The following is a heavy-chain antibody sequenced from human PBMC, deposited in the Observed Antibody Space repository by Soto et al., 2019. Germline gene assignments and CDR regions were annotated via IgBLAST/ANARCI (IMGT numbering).Heavy chain of an antibody. J-gene: IGHJ4*02. CDR1: GYTFTNYG. V-gene: IGHV1-18*01. D-gene: IGHD5-18*01. Sequence: QVHLVQSGAEVKKPGASVKVSCKASGYTFTNYGITWVRRAPGQGFEWMGWISVYNGNTNYAQNLQGRVTMTTDTPTSTVYMDLRTLRSDDTAVYYCASRSGQLPYYFDYWGQGTLVTVSS. CDR3: ASRSGQLPYYFDY. CDR2: ISVYNGNT.